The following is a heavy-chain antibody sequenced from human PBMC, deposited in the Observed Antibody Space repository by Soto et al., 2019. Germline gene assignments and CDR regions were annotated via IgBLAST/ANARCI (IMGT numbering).Heavy chain of an antibody. J-gene: IGHJ4*02. CDR2: INPADSDT. CDR1: GYSFTNYW. D-gene: IGHD3-22*01. V-gene: IGHV5-51*01. CDR3: VTTDRSGYYCH. Sequence: RGESLKISCKGSGYSFTNYWIGWVRQMPGKGLEWMGIINPADSDTRYSPSFQGQVTVSVDKSISTAYLQRGSLKASDTAMYYCVTTDRSGYYCHWGQGTPVTVSS.